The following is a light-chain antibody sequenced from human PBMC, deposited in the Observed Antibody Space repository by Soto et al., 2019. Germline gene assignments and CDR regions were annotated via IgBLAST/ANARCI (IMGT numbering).Light chain of an antibody. CDR1: QSVSSN. J-gene: IGKJ5*01. CDR2: GAS. CDR3: QQHSHWPPWT. Sequence: IVLTQSPGTLSLSPGERGALSCIASQSVSSNYVDWYQQKPGQAPRLLIHGASNRATGIPDRFSGSGSGTDFTLTISNLEPEDFAVYYCQQHSHWPPWTFGQGTRLEIK. V-gene: IGKV3-11*01.